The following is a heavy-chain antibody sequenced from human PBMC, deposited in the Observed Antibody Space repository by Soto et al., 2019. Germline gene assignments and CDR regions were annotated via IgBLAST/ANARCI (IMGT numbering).Heavy chain of an antibody. Sequence: SETLSLTCTVSGGSVSSGSYYWSWIRQPPGKGLEWIGYIYYSGSTNYNPSLKSRVTISVDTSKNQFSLKLSSVTAADTAVYYCATRSIAALYYYGMDVWGQGTTVTV. CDR1: GGSVSSGSYY. CDR3: ATRSIAALYYYGMDV. J-gene: IGHJ6*02. V-gene: IGHV4-61*01. D-gene: IGHD6-6*01. CDR2: IYYSGST.